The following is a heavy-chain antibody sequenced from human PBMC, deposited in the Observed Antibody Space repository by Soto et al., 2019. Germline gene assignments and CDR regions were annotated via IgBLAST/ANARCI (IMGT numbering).Heavy chain of an antibody. Sequence: SVKVSCKASGGTFSSYAISWVRQAPGQGLEWMGGIIPIFGTANYAQKFQGRVTITADESTSTAYMELGSLRSEDTAVYYCASPLDTAMVGPYYYGMDVWGQGTTVTVSS. J-gene: IGHJ6*02. D-gene: IGHD5-18*01. CDR1: GGTFSSYA. CDR2: IIPIFGTA. CDR3: ASPLDTAMVGPYYYGMDV. V-gene: IGHV1-69*13.